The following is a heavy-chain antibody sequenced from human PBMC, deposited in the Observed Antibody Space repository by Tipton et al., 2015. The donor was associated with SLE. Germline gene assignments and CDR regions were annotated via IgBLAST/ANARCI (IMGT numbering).Heavy chain of an antibody. D-gene: IGHD2-8*02. CDR1: GFSFSSYS. CDR2: ISSSGHYI. Sequence: SLRLSCTASGFSFSSYSMNWVRQAPGKGLEWVSSISSSGHYIYYADSVKGRFTISRDNSKNTLYLQMNSLRAEDTAVYYCAGELYWWCMDYWGQGTLVTVSS. J-gene: IGHJ4*02. CDR3: AGELYWWCMDY. V-gene: IGHV3-21*01.